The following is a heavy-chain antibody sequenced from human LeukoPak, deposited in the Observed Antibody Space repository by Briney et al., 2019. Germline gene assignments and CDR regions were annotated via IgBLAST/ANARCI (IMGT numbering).Heavy chain of an antibody. Sequence: GGSLKLSCAASGFTFSNYNFYWVRQAPGKGLEWVSSISSTSSYIYYADSVKGRFTISRDNAKNSLYLQMNSLRAEDTAVYYCARALWSGPVYYGMDVWGQGTTVTV. V-gene: IGHV3-21*06. J-gene: IGHJ6*02. D-gene: IGHD3-10*01. CDR2: ISSTSSYI. CDR3: ARALWSGPVYYGMDV. CDR1: GFTFSNYN.